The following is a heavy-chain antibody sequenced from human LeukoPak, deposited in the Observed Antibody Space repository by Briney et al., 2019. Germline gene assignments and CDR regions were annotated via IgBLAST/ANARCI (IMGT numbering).Heavy chain of an antibody. D-gene: IGHD2-15*01. V-gene: IGHV4-30-4*01. J-gene: IGHJ4*02. CDR1: GGSISSGDYY. CDR3: ASSERGGSCKF. CDR2: IYYSGST. Sequence: PSETLSLTCAVSGGSISSGDYYWSWIRQPPGKGLEWIGYIYYSGSTYYNPSLKSRVTISVDTSKNQFSLKLSSVTAADTAVYYCASSERGGSCKFWGQGTLVTVSS.